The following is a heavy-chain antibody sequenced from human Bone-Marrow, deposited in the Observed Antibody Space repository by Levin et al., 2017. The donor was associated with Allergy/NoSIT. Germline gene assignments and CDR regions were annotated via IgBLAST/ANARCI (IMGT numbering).Heavy chain of an antibody. J-gene: IGHJ6*03. Sequence: GESLKISCAASGFTFSSYGMHWVRQAPGKGLEWVAVISYDGSNKYYADSVKGRFTISRDNSKNTLYLQMNSLRAEDTAVYYCAKDPTPVWSGLTYYYYMDVWGKGTTVTVSS. CDR3: AKDPTPVWSGLTYYYYMDV. V-gene: IGHV3-30*18. CDR1: GFTFSSYG. D-gene: IGHD3-3*01. CDR2: ISYDGSNK.